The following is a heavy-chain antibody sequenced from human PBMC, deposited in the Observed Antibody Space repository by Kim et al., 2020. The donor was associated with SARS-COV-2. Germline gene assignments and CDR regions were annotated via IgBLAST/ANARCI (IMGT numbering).Heavy chain of an antibody. CDR1: GFTFSSYS. CDR2: ISSSSSYI. J-gene: IGHJ4*02. CDR3: ARDEPLAYCGGDCYAFFY. Sequence: GGSLRLSCAASGFTFSSYSMNWVRQAPGKGLEWVSSISSSSSYIYYADSVKGRFTISRDNAKNSLYLQMNSLRAEDTAVYYCARDEPLAYCGGDCYAFFYWGQGTLVTVSS. V-gene: IGHV3-21*01. D-gene: IGHD2-21*02.